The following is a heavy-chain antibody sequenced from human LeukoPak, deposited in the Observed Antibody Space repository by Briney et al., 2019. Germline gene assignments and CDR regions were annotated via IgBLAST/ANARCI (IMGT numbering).Heavy chain of an antibody. CDR2: IKKDGSEE. CDR3: ARDPYRASAWYFDL. J-gene: IGHJ2*01. D-gene: IGHD4-11*01. V-gene: IGHV3-7*01. Sequence: GGSLRLSCAASGFTFSSYWMSWVRQAPGKGLEWVANIKKDGSEEYYVDSVKGRFTISRDNAKNSLYLQMNSLRAEDTAVYYCARDPYRASAWYFDLWGRGNLVSVSS. CDR1: GFTFSSYW.